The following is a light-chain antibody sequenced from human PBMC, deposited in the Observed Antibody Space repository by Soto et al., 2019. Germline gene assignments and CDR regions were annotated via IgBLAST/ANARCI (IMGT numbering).Light chain of an antibody. CDR3: EDYSSSSGLT. Sequence: DIQMTQSPSTLSASVGDRVTLTCRASQSISSWLAWYQQKPGKAPKLLIFQASSLKSGVPSRFSGSGSATEYTLTISSLQPDDFATYYCEDYSSSSGLTFGGGTKVEIK. J-gene: IGKJ4*01. CDR2: QAS. V-gene: IGKV1-5*03. CDR1: QSISSW.